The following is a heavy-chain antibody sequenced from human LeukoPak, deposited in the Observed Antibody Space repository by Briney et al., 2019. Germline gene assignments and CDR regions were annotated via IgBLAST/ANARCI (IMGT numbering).Heavy chain of an antibody. CDR3: AKMVGYNWNDVAYHFDY. V-gene: IGHV3-23*01. CDR2: ISGSGGRT. CDR1: GFTFSSYA. Sequence: GGSLRLSCAASGFTFSSYAMSWVRQAPGKGLEWVSAISGSGGRTYYADSVKGRFTTSRDSSKNTLYLQMNSLRAEDTAVYYCAKMVGYNWNDVAYHFDYWGQGTLVTVSS. D-gene: IGHD1-1*01. J-gene: IGHJ4*02.